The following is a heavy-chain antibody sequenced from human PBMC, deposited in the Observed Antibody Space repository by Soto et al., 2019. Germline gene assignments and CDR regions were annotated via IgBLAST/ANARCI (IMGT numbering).Heavy chain of an antibody. V-gene: IGHV4-59*08. J-gene: IGHJ5*02. CDR1: GGSISSYY. CDR3: ARHGDNSGWENWFDP. D-gene: IGHD6-19*01. Sequence: TSETLSLTCTVSGGSISSYYWSWIRQPPGAGLEWIGFLFYSGSTNYNPSLKSRVTISVDTSKNQFSLKLSSVTTADTAVYYCARHGDNSGWENWFDPWGQGTLVTVSS. CDR2: LFYSGST.